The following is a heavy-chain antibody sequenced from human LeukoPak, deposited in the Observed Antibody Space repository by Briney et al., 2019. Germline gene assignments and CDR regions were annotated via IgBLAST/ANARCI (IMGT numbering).Heavy chain of an antibody. J-gene: IGHJ4*02. CDR3: ARLHRMVRGAFDY. V-gene: IGHV3-21*01. CDR2: ISSSSSYI. D-gene: IGHD3-10*01. CDR1: GFTFSSCS. Sequence: GGSLRLSCAASGFTFSSCSMHLVRPAPGPRLQSVSSISSSSSYIYYADSVKGRFTISRDNAKNSLYLQMNSLRAEDTAVYYCARLHRMVRGAFDYWGQGTLVTVSS.